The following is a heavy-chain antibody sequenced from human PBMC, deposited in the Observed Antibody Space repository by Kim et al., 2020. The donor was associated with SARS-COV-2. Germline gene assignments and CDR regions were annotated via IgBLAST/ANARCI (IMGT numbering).Heavy chain of an antibody. D-gene: IGHD2-21*02. CDR3: AALGVVTATFDY. Sequence: YHNPSLKSRVTISVDTSKNQFSLKLSSVTAADTAVYYCAALGVVTATFDYWGQGTLVTVSS. J-gene: IGHJ4*02. V-gene: IGHV4-31*02.